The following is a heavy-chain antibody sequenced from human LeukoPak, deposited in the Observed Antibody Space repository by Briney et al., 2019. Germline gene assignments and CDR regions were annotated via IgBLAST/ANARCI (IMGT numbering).Heavy chain of an antibody. D-gene: IGHD2-2*01. V-gene: IGHV1-2*06. J-gene: IGHJ4*02. CDR1: GYTLTGYH. Sequence: GASVKVSCKASGYTLTGYHMHWVRQAPGQGLEWMGRINPNSGDTNYAQKFQGRVTMTRDTSISTAYMELSRLRSDDTAVYYCARDYCSSTSCLFDYWGQETLVTVSS. CDR3: ARDYCSSTSCLFDY. CDR2: INPNSGDT.